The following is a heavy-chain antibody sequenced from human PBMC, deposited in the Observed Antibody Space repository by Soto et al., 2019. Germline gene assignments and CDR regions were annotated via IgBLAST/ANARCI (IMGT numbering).Heavy chain of an antibody. CDR2: ISGTGDTT. CDR3: AKDGSSGYYYFDY. CDR1: GFTFSNYA. D-gene: IGHD3-22*01. V-gene: IGHV3-23*01. J-gene: IGHJ4*02. Sequence: GGSLRLSCAASGFTFSNYAMSWVRQAPGKGLEWVSGISGTGDTTYYADSVKGRFTISRDNSKNTLFLQMNSLRAEDTAVFYCAKDGSSGYYYFDYWGQGTLVTVSS.